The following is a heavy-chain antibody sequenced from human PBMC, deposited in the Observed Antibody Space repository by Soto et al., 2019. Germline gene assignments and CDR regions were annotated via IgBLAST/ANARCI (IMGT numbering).Heavy chain of an antibody. Sequence: QVQLVQSGAEVKQPGASVTLSCKASGYSFTSHFMHWVRQAPGQGLEWMGWIDPNSGATNSAEKFHGRVSMTRDTSISAAYLELSSLRSDDTAVYYCARGYGSSPNMELRFGMDVWGQGTTISVSS. J-gene: IGHJ6*02. CDR2: IDPNSGAT. V-gene: IGHV1-2*02. D-gene: IGHD5-18*01. CDR1: GYSFTSHF. CDR3: ARGYGSSPNMELRFGMDV.